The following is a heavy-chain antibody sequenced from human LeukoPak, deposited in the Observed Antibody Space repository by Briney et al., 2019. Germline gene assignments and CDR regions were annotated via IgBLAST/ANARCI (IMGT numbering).Heavy chain of an antibody. Sequence: SETLSLTCTVSGGSISSYYWSWIRQPPGKGLEWIGYIYYSGSTNYNPSLKSRVTISVDTSKNQFSLKLSSVTAADTAVYYCAREGYGSGSYSIFDYWGQGTLVTVSS. CDR2: IYYSGST. D-gene: IGHD3-10*01. CDR3: AREGYGSGSYSIFDY. CDR1: GGSISSYY. J-gene: IGHJ4*02. V-gene: IGHV4-59*01.